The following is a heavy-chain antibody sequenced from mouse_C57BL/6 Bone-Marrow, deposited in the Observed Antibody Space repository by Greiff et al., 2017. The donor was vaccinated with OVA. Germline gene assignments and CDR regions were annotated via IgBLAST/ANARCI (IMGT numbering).Heavy chain of an antibody. J-gene: IGHJ2*01. CDR2: IDPENGDT. Sequence: VQLQQSGAELVRPGASVKLSCTASGFNIKDDYMHWVKQRPEQGLEWIGWIDPENGDTEYASKFQGKATITADTSSNTAYLQLSSLTSEDTAVYYCTFIYDGYYWFAYWGQGTTLTVSS. D-gene: IGHD2-3*01. V-gene: IGHV14-4*01. CDR1: GFNIKDDY. CDR3: TFIYDGYYWFAY.